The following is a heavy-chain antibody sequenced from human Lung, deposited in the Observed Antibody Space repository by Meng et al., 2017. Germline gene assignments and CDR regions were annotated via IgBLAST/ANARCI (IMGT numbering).Heavy chain of an antibody. D-gene: IGHD6-19*01. CDR1: GYPFTNYG. V-gene: IGHV1-18*01. CDR3: ARSPYSSGWPNFDS. CDR2: ISVYNVNT. J-gene: IGHJ4*02. Sequence: QGHLGQAGAEVREPGASVKVAWKASGYPFTNYGSSWVRQAPGQGLEWMGWISVYNVNTNYAQKFQGRVTMTTDTSTSTTYMELRSLRSDDTGVYYCARSPYSSGWPNFDSWGQGTLVTVSS.